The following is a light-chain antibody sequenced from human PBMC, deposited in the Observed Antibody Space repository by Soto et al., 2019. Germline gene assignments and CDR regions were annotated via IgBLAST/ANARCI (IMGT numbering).Light chain of an antibody. CDR2: ENN. CDR1: SPTIGNNY. J-gene: IGLJ1*01. CDR3: GTWDSSLSAYV. Sequence: QSALTQPPSVSAAPGQKVTISCSGSSPTIGNNYVSWYQQLPGTAPKLLIYENNKRPSGIPDRFSGSKSGTSATLGITGLQTGDEADYYCGTWDSSLSAYVFGTGTKVTVL. V-gene: IGLV1-51*02.